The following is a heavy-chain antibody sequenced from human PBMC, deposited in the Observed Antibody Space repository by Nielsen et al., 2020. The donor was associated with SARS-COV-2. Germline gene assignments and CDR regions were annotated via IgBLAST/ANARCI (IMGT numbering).Heavy chain of an antibody. CDR1: GYSISSGYY. CDR3: ARMDDYVWGSPPVQSFDY. J-gene: IGHJ4*02. V-gene: IGHV4-38-2*02. Sequence: SETLSFTCTVSGYSISSGYYWGWIRQPPGKGLEWIGSIYHSGSTYYNPSLKSRVTISVDTSKNQISLKLSSVTAADTAVYYCARMDDYVWGSPPVQSFDYWGQGTLVTVSS. D-gene: IGHD3-16*01. CDR2: IYHSGST.